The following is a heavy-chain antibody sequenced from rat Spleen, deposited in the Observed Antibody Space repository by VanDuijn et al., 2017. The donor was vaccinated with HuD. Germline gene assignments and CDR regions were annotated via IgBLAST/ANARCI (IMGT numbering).Heavy chain of an antibody. V-gene: IGHV5-31*01. CDR1: GFTFKNYW. CDR2: ITNSGGTI. Sequence: EVQLVPSGGGLVQPGRSLKLSCVASGFTFKNYWMSWIRQAPGKGLEWVASITNSGGTIYYSDSVKGRFSISRDNAKSTLYLQMNSLRSEDTATYYCSPLPGYNLDHWGQGVMVTASS. CDR3: SPLPGYNLDH. J-gene: IGHJ2*01. D-gene: IGHD1-4*01.